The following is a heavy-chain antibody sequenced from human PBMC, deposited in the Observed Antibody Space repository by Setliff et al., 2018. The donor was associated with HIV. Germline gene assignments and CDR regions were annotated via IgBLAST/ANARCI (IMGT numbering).Heavy chain of an antibody. V-gene: IGHV4-30-4*08. Sequence: SETLSLTCTVSGASMSSGDYYWSWIRQPPGKGLEWIGYIYYSGSTYYNPSLKSRVTISVDTSKNQFSLKVSSVTAADTAVYYCARDRGGGYNNLDYWGQGTLVTVSS. CDR1: GASMSSGDYY. D-gene: IGHD5-12*01. CDR3: ARDRGGGYNNLDY. J-gene: IGHJ4*02. CDR2: IYYSGST.